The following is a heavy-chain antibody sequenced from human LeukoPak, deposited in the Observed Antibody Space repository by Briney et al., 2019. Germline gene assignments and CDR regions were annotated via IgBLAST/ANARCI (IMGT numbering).Heavy chain of an antibody. Sequence: GGSLRLSCAASRFIFSDSYMSWIRQAPGKGLEWLSFISTSSAFSKSADSVRGRFTISRDNAKNSVYLEMNSLRAEDTGVYYCARDPGSSYFDYWGQGTLVTVSS. CDR3: ARDPGSSYFDY. J-gene: IGHJ4*02. CDR2: ISTSSAFS. V-gene: IGHV3-11*06. D-gene: IGHD6-13*01. CDR1: RFIFSDSY.